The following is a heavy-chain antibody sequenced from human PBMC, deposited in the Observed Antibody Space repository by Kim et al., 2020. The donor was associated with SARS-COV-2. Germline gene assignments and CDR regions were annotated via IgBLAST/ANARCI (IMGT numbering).Heavy chain of an antibody. J-gene: IGHJ6*01. CDR2: IYYRGSV. D-gene: IGHD1-20*01. CDR3: ARVHSPLEPRAERYNYYY. CDR1: DGSLNGYY. Sequence: SETLSLTCTVYDGSLNGYYWSWVRQSPGRGLEWIGEIYYRGSVTQNPSLRSRVSISVATSKNQFSLRLNSVTAADTGVYYCARVHSPLEPRAERYNYYY. V-gene: IGHV4-34*01.